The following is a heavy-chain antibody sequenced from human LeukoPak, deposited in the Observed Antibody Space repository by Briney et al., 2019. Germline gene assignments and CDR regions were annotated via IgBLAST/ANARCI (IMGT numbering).Heavy chain of an antibody. CDR3: ATGPTMPEPDTSPGLLDF. D-gene: IGHD2-2*01. Sequence: ASVKVSCKVSGYSLTELSTHWVRQAPGKGLEWMGGVDPESGAAMYAQKPQGRVTMTEDTSTDTAYMELNSLTSDDTAVYYCATGPTMPEPDTSPGLLDFWGQGTLVTVSS. V-gene: IGHV1-24*01. CDR1: GYSLTELS. CDR2: VDPESGAA. J-gene: IGHJ4*02.